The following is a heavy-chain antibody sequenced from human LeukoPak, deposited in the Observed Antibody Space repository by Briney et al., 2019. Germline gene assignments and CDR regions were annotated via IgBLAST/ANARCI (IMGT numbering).Heavy chain of an antibody. CDR1: GDSVSSKSAA. CDR2: TYYRSKWYD. CDR3: AREGYLIVVVPAAPPRLCWSNWFDP. J-gene: IGHJ5*02. V-gene: IGHV6-1*01. Sequence: PSQTLSLTCAISGDSVSSKSAAWNWIRQSPSRGLEWLGRTYYRSKWYDDYAVSVKSRITINADTSKNQFSLHLNSVTPEDTAVYYCAREGYLIVVVPAAPPRLCWSNWFDPWGQGTLVTVSS. D-gene: IGHD2-2*01.